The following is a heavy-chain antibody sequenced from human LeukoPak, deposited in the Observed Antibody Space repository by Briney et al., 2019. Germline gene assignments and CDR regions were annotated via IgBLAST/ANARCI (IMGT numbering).Heavy chain of an antibody. V-gene: IGHV3-48*03. Sequence: GGSLRLSCAASGFTFSSYEMNWVRQAPGKGLEWVSYIRSSGSTIYYADFVKGRFTISRDNAKNSLYLQMSSLRAEDTAVYYCARWSYYGSGNIDYWGQGTLVTVSS. J-gene: IGHJ4*02. CDR1: GFTFSSYE. CDR3: ARWSYYGSGNIDY. D-gene: IGHD3-10*01. CDR2: IRSSGSTI.